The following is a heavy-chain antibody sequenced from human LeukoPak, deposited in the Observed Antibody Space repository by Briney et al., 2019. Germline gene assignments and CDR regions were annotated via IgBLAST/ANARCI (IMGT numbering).Heavy chain of an antibody. D-gene: IGHD3-10*01. CDR1: GGTFSSYA. CDR2: IIPIFGIV. J-gene: IGHJ6*03. Sequence: AASVKVSCKASGGTFSSYAITWVRQAPGQGLEWMGGIIPIFGIVNYAENFQGRVTVSADESTSTAYMELSSLRSEDTAVYYCARRNRWFGEFPIGYYYYYMDVWGKGTTVTVSS. V-gene: IGHV1-69*13. CDR3: ARRNRWFGEFPIGYYYYYMDV.